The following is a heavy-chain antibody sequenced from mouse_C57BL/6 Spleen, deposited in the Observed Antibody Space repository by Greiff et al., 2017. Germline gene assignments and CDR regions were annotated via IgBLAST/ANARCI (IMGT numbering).Heavy chain of an antibody. CDR3: AREADGSSPHYYAMDY. D-gene: IGHD1-1*01. CDR2: IYPGDGDT. V-gene: IGHV1-82*01. J-gene: IGHJ4*01. CDR1: GYAFSSSW. Sequence: QVQLQQSGPELVKPGASVKISCKASGYAFSSSWMNWVKQRPGKGLEWIGRIYPGDGDTNYNGKFKGKATLTADKSSSTAYMQLSSLTSEDSAVYFCAREADGSSPHYYAMDYWGQGTSVTVSS.